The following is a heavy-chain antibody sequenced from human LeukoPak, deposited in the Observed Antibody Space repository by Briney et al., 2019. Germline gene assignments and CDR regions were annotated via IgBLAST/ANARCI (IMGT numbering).Heavy chain of an antibody. CDR1: GGSISSYY. J-gene: IGHJ3*02. Sequence: SETLSLTCTVSGGSISSYYWSWIRQSPGMGLEWIAYIYYTGSANYNPSLKSRVTISVDTSKNQFPLRLSSVTAADTAVYYCARHLLSGYSNIFDIWGRGTLVTVSS. D-gene: IGHD2-15*01. CDR3: ARHLLSGYSNIFDI. V-gene: IGHV4-59*08. CDR2: IYYTGSA.